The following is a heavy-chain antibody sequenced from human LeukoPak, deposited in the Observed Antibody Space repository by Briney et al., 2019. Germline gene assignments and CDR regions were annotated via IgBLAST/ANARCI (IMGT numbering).Heavy chain of an antibody. J-gene: IGHJ6*03. Sequence: ASVKVSCTASGYTFTSYDINWVRQATGQGLEWMGWMNPNSGNTGYAQKFQGRVTMTRNTSISTAYMELSSLRSEDTAVYYCARGIGYSSSSHYYYYMDVWGKGTTVTVSS. CDR2: MNPNSGNT. CDR1: GYTFTSYD. CDR3: ARGIGYSSSSHYYYYMDV. D-gene: IGHD6-6*01. V-gene: IGHV1-8*01.